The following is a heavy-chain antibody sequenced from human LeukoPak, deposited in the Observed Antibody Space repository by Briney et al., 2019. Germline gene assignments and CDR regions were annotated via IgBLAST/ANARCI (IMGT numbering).Heavy chain of an antibody. CDR1: GYTFTAYY. D-gene: IGHD3-10*01. CDR3: AKDAFYSSGTYSDY. Sequence: GASVKVSCKASGYTFTAYYMHWVRQAPGQGLEWMGWINPNTAVINYAPKFQGRVTMTRATSISTAYMELSSLTSDDTAVYYCAKDAFYSSGTYSDYWGQGTLVSVSS. J-gene: IGHJ4*02. V-gene: IGHV1-2*02. CDR2: INPNTAVI.